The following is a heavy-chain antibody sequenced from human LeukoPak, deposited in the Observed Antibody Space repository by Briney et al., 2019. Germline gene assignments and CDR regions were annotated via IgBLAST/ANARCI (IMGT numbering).Heavy chain of an antibody. Sequence: ASVKVPCKASGGTFSSYAISWVRQAPGQGLEWMGGIIPIFGTASYAQKFQGRVTITADESTSTAYMELSSLRSEDTAVYYCARLAAADHYYYGMDVWGQGTTVTVSS. J-gene: IGHJ6*02. D-gene: IGHD6-13*01. V-gene: IGHV1-69*13. CDR2: IIPIFGTA. CDR1: GGTFSSYA. CDR3: ARLAAADHYYYGMDV.